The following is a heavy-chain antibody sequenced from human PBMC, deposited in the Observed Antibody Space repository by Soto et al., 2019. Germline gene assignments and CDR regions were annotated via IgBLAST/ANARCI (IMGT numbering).Heavy chain of an antibody. CDR2: IIPIFGTA. CDR1: GGTFSSYA. Sequence: QVQLVQSGAEVKKPGSSVKVSCKASGGTFSSYAISWVRQAPGQGLEWMGGIIPIFGTANYAQKFQGRVTITADKSTSTAYMELSSLRSEDTAVYYCARDVWQQLVGDFYYYYGMDVWGQGTTVTVSS. CDR3: ARDVWQQLVGDFYYYYGMDV. J-gene: IGHJ6*02. V-gene: IGHV1-69*06. D-gene: IGHD1-1*01.